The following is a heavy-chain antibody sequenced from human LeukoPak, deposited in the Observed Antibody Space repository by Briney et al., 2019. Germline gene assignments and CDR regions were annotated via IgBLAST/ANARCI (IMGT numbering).Heavy chain of an antibody. CDR3: TRSGPTDRY. V-gene: IGHV3-53*01. D-gene: IGHD1-14*01. CDR1: DFAFTTSW. J-gene: IGHJ3*01. Sequence: GGSLRLSCAASDFAFTTSWMTWVRQAPGKGLEWVSVFYSGGSAYYADSVKGRFTISRDNSKNTLFLQMNSLRAEDTAIYYCTRSGPTDRYWGQGKMVTVSS. CDR2: FYSGGSA.